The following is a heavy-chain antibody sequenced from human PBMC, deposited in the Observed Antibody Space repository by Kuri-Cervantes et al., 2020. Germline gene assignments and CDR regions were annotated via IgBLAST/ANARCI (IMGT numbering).Heavy chain of an antibody. CDR3: ARVTPSGGGYFDL. D-gene: IGHD6-19*01. CDR2: ISSSSSYI. Sequence: GESLKISCAASGFTFSSYSMNWVRQAPGKGLEWVSSISSSSSYIYYADSVKGRFTISRDNAKNSLYLQMNSLRAEGTAVYYCARVTPSGGGYFDLWGRGTLVTVSS. CDR1: GFTFSSYS. V-gene: IGHV3-21*01. J-gene: IGHJ2*01.